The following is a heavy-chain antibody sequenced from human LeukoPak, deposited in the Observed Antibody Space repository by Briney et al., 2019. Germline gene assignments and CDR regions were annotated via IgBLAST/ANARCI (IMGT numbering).Heavy chain of an antibody. D-gene: IGHD2-8*01. V-gene: IGHV3-30*02. Sequence: GGSLRLSCAASGFTFSSYAMSWVRQAPGKGLEWVAFIRYDGSNKYYADSVKGRFTISRDNSKNTLYLQMNSLRAEDTAVYYCAKGRDIVLMVYAHWGQGTLVTVSS. CDR2: IRYDGSNK. J-gene: IGHJ4*02. CDR3: AKGRDIVLMVYAH. CDR1: GFTFSSYA.